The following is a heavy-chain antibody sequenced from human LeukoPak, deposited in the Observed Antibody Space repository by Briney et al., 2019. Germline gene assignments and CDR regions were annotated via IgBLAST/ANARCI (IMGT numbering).Heavy chain of an antibody. V-gene: IGHV4-34*01. J-gene: IGHJ4*02. CDR3: ARVLVAATPSVYFDY. CDR2: INHSGST. CDR1: GGSFSGYY. Sequence: SETLSLTCAVYGGSFSGYYWSWIRQPPGKGLEWIGEINHSGSTSYNPSLKSRVTISVDTSKNQFSLKLSSVTAADTAVYYCARVLVAATPSVYFDYWGQGNLVTVSS. D-gene: IGHD2-15*01.